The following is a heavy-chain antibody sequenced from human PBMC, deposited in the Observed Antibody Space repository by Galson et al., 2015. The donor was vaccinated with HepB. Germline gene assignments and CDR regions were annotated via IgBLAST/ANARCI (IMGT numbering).Heavy chain of an antibody. CDR3: ARPDDYGDYGPSREGAFDI. Sequence: QSGAEVKKPGESLKISCKASGGTFSSYTISWVRQAPGQGLEWMGRIIPILGIANYAQKFQGRVTITADKSTSTAYMELSSLRSEDTAVYYCARPDDYGDYGPSREGAFDIWGQGTMVTVSS. D-gene: IGHD4-17*01. J-gene: IGHJ3*02. V-gene: IGHV1-69*02. CDR1: GGTFSSYT. CDR2: IIPILGIA.